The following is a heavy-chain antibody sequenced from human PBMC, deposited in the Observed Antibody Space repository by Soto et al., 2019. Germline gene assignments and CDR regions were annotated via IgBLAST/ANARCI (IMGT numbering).Heavy chain of an antibody. V-gene: IGHV5-51*01. CDR1: GCSFISYW. D-gene: IGHD6-13*01. J-gene: IGHJ6*02. CDR2: IYPGDSDT. Sequence: GESLKISCKGSGCSFISYWIGWVRQMPGKGLEWMGIIYPGDSDTRYSPSFQGQVTISADKSISTAYLQWSSLKASDTAMYYCARRIAAAGTWGEYYYYGMDVWGQGTTVTVSS. CDR3: ARRIAAAGTWGEYYYYGMDV.